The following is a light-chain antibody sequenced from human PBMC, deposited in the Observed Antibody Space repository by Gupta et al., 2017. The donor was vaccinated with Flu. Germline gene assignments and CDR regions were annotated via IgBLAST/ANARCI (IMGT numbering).Light chain of an antibody. CDR1: SSDVGGYNR. Sequence: SITISCTGTSSDVGGYNRVYWFQQHPGRAPKLMIFEVNKRPSGVSNRFSGSKSGNTASLTISGLQPEDEADYYCIACTRDNIWVFGGGTKLTVL. J-gene: IGLJ3*02. CDR3: IACTRDNIWV. V-gene: IGLV2-14*01. CDR2: EVN.